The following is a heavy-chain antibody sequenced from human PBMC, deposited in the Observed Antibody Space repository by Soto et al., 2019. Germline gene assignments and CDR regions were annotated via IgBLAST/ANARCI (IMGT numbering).Heavy chain of an antibody. Sequence: ASVKVSCKASGYTFTSYDINWVRQATGQGLEWMGWMNPNSGNTGYGQKFQGRVTMTRNTSISTAYMELSSLRSEDTAVYYCARGSRIVVVPAAIRGYYYYGMDVWGQGTTVTVSS. CDR3: ARGSRIVVVPAAIRGYYYYGMDV. J-gene: IGHJ6*02. CDR2: MNPNSGNT. V-gene: IGHV1-8*01. CDR1: GYTFTSYD. D-gene: IGHD2-2*02.